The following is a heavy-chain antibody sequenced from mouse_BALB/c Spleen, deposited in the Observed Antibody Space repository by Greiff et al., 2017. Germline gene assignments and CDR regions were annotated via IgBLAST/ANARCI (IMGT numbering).Heavy chain of an antibody. CDR3: GILDY. CDR1: GYTFTSYW. Sequence: VKLMESGAELARPGASVKLSCKASGYTFTSYWMQWVKQRPGQGLEWIGAIYPGDGDTRYTQKFKGKATLTADKSSSTAYMQLSSLASEDSAVYYCGILDYWGQGTSVTVSS. J-gene: IGHJ4*01. V-gene: IGHV1-87*01. CDR2: IYPGDGDT.